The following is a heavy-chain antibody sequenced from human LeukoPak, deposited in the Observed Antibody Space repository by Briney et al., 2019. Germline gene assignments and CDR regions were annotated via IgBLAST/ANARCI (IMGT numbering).Heavy chain of an antibody. Sequence: SETLSLTCTVSGGSISSSSYYWGWIRQPPGKGLEWIGSIYYSGSTYYNPSLKSRVTISVDTSKNQFSLKLSSVTAADTAVYYCARLGYSYGLNAHNGADEWGQGTLVTVSS. CDR3: ARLGYSYGLNAHNGADE. D-gene: IGHD5-18*01. CDR2: IYYSGST. V-gene: IGHV4-39*07. J-gene: IGHJ4*02. CDR1: GGSISSSSYY.